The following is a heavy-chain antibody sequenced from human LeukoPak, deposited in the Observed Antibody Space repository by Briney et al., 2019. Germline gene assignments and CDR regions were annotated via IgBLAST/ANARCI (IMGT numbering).Heavy chain of an antibody. CDR3: AGGDYSSGWYLDY. J-gene: IGHJ4*02. CDR1: GFTFSSYA. CDR2: IWHDGSHK. V-gene: IGHV3-33*08. D-gene: IGHD6-19*01. Sequence: GGSLRLSCAASGFTFSSYAMSWVRQAPGKGLEWVAVIWHDGSHKYYADSVKGRFTISRDNSKNTLYLQMNSLRAEDTAVYYCAGGDYSSGWYLDYWGQGTLVTVSS.